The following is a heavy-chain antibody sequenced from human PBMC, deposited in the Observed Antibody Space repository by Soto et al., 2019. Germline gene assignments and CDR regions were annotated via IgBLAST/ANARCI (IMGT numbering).Heavy chain of an antibody. Sequence: SDTLSRTCIVCGGCVSSSSFLWGWIRQSKWKELEWIGSIYYSATTYYNPSLKSRVTISVDTSKSQFSLKVSSVTAADTAVYYCGRHPATSETYFYGMDVWGQGXTVTVYS. CDR2: IYYSATT. CDR3: GRHPATSETYFYGMDV. J-gene: IGHJ6*02. V-gene: IGHV4-39*01. CDR1: GGCVSSSSFL.